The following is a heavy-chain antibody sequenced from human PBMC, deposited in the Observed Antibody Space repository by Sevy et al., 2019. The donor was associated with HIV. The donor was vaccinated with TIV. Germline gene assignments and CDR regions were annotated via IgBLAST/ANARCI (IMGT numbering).Heavy chain of an antibody. CDR3: VREGLGGYSYSLDC. CDR2: MKEDGSEK. D-gene: IGHD5-18*01. Sequence: GGSLRLSCAASGFSFSSYWMSWVRQAPGKGLEWVATMKEDGSEKYYVDSVEGRFTISRDNAKNSLYLQMNSLRAEDTALYFCVREGLGGYSYSLDCWGQGALVTVSS. V-gene: IGHV3-7*01. J-gene: IGHJ4*02. CDR1: GFSFSSYW.